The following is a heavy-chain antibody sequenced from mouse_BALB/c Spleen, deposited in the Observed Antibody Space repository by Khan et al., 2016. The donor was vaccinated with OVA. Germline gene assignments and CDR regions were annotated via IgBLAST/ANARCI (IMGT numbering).Heavy chain of an antibody. CDR3: TRGRAY. J-gene: IGHJ3*01. CDR1: GYSITSDYA. CDR2: ITYSGST. V-gene: IGHV3-2*02. D-gene: IGHD3-3*01. Sequence: EVQLVESGPGLVKPSQSLSLTCTVTGYSITSDYAWNWIRQFPGNKLEWMGYITYSGSTSYTPSLKSRFSITRDTSKNQFFLQLNSGTTEDTATYYWTRGRAYWGQGTLVTVSA.